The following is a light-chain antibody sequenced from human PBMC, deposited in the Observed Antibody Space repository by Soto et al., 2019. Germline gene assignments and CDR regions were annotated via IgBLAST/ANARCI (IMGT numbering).Light chain of an antibody. CDR1: QGIRND. Sequence: AIQVTQSPSSLSASVGDRVTITCRASQGIRNDLGWYQQKPGKPPKLLIYATSRLQSGVPSRFSGSGSGTDFTLTISSLQPEDFATYYCLQDYDYPLTFGGGTKVQIK. J-gene: IGKJ4*01. V-gene: IGKV1-6*01. CDR2: ATS. CDR3: LQDYDYPLT.